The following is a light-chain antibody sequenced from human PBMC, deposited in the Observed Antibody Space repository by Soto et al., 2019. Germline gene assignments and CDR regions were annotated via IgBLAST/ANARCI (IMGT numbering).Light chain of an antibody. V-gene: IGLV2-14*01. CDR2: EVF. CDR3: SSYTTSNAHV. CDR1: SNDIGAFDY. J-gene: IGLJ2*01. Sequence: QSVLTQPASVSASPGQSISISCTGTSNDIGAFDYVSWYQQHPGKAPKLILFEVFNRPSGVSTRFSGSKSGSTASLTISGLQAEDAADYFCSSYTTSNAHVFGGGTKVTVL.